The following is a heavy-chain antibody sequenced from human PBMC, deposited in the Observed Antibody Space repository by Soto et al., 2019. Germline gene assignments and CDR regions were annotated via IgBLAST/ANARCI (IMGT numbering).Heavy chain of an antibody. J-gene: IGHJ3*02. CDR3: ARGRAFDAFDI. CDR1: GFTFSSYA. V-gene: IGHV3-30-3*01. CDR2: ISYHGSNK. Sequence: PGGSLRLSCAASGFTFSSYAMHWVRQAPGKGLEWVAVISYHGSNKYYADSVKGRFTISRDNSKNTLYLQMNSLRAEDTAVYYCARGRAFDAFDIWGQGTMVTVSS.